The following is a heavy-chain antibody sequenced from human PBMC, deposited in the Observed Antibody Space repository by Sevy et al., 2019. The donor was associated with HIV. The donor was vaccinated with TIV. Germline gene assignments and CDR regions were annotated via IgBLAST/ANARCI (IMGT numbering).Heavy chain of an antibody. CDR1: GGTFGTYS. Sequence: ASVKVSCKASGGTFGTYSISWLRQAPGQGLEWIGVIIPMFHTSNYAQKFQGRVTITADESTSTAYMELTSLRSEDSAVYYCARDRDITFGGGDAFDIWGHGTRVTVSS. CDR2: IIPMFHTS. D-gene: IGHD3-16*01. V-gene: IGHV1-69*13. CDR3: ARDRDITFGGGDAFDI. J-gene: IGHJ3*02.